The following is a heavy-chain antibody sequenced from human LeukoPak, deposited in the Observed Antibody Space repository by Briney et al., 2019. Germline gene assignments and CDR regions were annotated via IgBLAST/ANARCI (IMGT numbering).Heavy chain of an antibody. CDR1: GFTFSGYL. V-gene: IGHV3-74*01. CDR2: IKSDGGTA. Sequence: GGSLRLSCAASGFTFSGYLMHWVRQRPGKGPVWVSYIKSDGGTADYADSVKGRFSISRDNAKSTLYLQMDSLRADDTAVYYCVRESGYTYGLWGQGIMVTVSS. CDR3: VRESGYTYGL. J-gene: IGHJ4*02. D-gene: IGHD5-24*01.